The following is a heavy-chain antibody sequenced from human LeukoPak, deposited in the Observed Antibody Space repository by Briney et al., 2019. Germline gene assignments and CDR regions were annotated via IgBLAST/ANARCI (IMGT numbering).Heavy chain of an antibody. Sequence: SETLSLTCTGTGGSIGSYYWRWIRQPPGKGLEWVGYIYDSGSTNYNPSVKSRVTISVDTSKNQFSLKLSSVTAADTAVYYCARYSSSWYGYYYYYMDVWGKGTTVTVSS. CDR3: ARYSSSWYGYYYYYMDV. CDR1: GGSIGSYY. CDR2: IYDSGST. D-gene: IGHD6-13*01. J-gene: IGHJ6*03. V-gene: IGHV4-59*01.